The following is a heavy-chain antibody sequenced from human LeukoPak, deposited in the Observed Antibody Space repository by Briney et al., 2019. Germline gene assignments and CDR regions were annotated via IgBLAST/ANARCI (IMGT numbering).Heavy chain of an antibody. CDR1: GFTFSSYW. D-gene: IGHD2-2*01. Sequence: GGSLRLSCAASGFTFSSYWMSWVRQAPGKGLEGVANIKQDGSEKYYVDSVKGRFTISRDNAKNSLYLQMNSLRAEDTAVYYCARFGGGIVVVPAAMVNFDYWGQGTLVTVSS. CDR3: ARFGGGIVVVPAAMVNFDY. J-gene: IGHJ4*02. V-gene: IGHV3-7*01. CDR2: IKQDGSEK.